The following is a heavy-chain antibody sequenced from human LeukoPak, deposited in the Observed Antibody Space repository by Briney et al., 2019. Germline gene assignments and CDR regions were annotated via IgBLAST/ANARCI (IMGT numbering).Heavy chain of an antibody. CDR1: GYTFTDYY. V-gene: IGHV1-2*02. Sequence: ASVKVSCKASGYTFTDYYMHWLRQAPGQGLEWMGWINPSRGGTNYAQKFQAGVTMTRDTSIATTYMELNRLTSGDTAVYFCAREMDSSEAFDIWGQGTLVTVSS. J-gene: IGHJ3*02. D-gene: IGHD3-22*01. CDR2: INPSRGGT. CDR3: AREMDSSEAFDI.